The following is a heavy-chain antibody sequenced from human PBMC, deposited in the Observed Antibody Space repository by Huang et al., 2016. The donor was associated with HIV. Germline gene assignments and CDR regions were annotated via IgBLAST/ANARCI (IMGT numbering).Heavy chain of an antibody. CDR3: ARDTTTVAGLDF. D-gene: IGHD6-19*01. Sequence: QVQLVESGGGVVQPGRSLRLPWAVSGFTFRDHPMHWVPQAPGKWLECVAVISFDGRNKFYADVVRGRFTISRDKSKNILYIQLNSLTPADTSIYYCARDTTTVAGLDFWGQGALVTVSS. CDR1: GFTFRDHP. V-gene: IGHV3-30*14. J-gene: IGHJ4*02. CDR2: ISFDGRNK.